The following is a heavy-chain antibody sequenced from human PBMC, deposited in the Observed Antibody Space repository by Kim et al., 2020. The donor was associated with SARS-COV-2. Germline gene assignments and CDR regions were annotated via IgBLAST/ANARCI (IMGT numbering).Heavy chain of an antibody. CDR3: GRPAGRQLDDAFDI. Sequence: GESLKISCKGSGYSFTNYWIGWVRQMHGKGLEWMGIIYPGDSDTRYSPSFQGQVTISADKSISTAYLQWSSLKASDTAMYYCGRPAGRQLDDAFDIWGQGTMVTVSS. CDR1: GYSFTNYW. D-gene: IGHD6-13*01. CDR2: IYPGDSDT. J-gene: IGHJ3*02. V-gene: IGHV5-51*01.